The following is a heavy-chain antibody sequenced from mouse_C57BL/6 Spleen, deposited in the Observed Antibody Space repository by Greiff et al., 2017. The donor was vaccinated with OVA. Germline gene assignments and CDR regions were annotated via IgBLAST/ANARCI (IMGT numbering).Heavy chain of an antibody. Sequence: SGPELVKPGASVKMSCKASGFTFPDYNMHWVKQSPGKSLEWIGSINPHNGGTSYNQKFKGKATLTVNKSSSTAYMELRSLTSEDAAVYYCASGITTVVATDYWGQGTTLTVSS. CDR1: GFTFPDYN. CDR2: INPHNGGT. V-gene: IGHV1-22*01. J-gene: IGHJ2*01. CDR3: ASGITTVVATDY. D-gene: IGHD1-1*01.